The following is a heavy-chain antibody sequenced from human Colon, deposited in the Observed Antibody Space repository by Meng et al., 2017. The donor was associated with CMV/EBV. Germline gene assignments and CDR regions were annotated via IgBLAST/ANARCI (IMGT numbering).Heavy chain of an antibody. Sequence: GESLKISCVASGFTFSTYSMNWVRQAPGKGLEWVSSLSTSNSYIYYADSVKGRFTISRDNARSSLYLQMNSLTAEDTAVYYCARGASDGTIGAAFDPWGQGTLVTVSS. J-gene: IGHJ5*02. V-gene: IGHV3-21*03. CDR2: LSTSNSYI. CDR1: GFTFSTYS. CDR3: ARGASDGTIGAAFDP. D-gene: IGHD3-16*01.